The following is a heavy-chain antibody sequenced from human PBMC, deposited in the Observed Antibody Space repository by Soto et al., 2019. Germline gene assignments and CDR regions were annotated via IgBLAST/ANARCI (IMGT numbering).Heavy chain of an antibody. D-gene: IGHD2-21*02. CDR2: ISSSGSYT. V-gene: IGHV3-11*06. CDR1: GFTFSDYY. Sequence: GVLRLSCAASGFTFSDYYMSWIRQAPGKGLEWVSYISSSGSYTNYADSVKGRFTISRDNAKNSLYLQMNSLRAEDTAVYYCAKTYCCCDFHPTARYYGMEVWGQRTTVTVSS. J-gene: IGHJ6*02. CDR3: AKTYCCCDFHPTARYYGMEV.